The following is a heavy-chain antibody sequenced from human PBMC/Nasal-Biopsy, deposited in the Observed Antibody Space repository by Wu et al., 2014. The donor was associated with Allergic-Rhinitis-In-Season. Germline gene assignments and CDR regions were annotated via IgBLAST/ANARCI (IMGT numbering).Heavy chain of an antibody. Sequence: TLSLTCTVYGEAFSVYYWSWIRQPPGKGLEWIGESNHNEGTNYNPSLKSRVTISVDTSKNLFSLKLNSVTAADTAVYYCASFPGGPNLGIWGQGTMVTVS. CDR3: ASFPGGPNLGI. CDR2: SNHNEGT. CDR1: GEAFSVYY. D-gene: IGHD7-27*01. J-gene: IGHJ3*02. V-gene: IGHV4-34*01.